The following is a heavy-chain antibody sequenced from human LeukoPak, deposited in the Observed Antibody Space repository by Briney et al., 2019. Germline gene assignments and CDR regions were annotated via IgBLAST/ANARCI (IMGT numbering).Heavy chain of an antibody. CDR3: ATDWAAAGTTYWFFDL. J-gene: IGHJ2*01. V-gene: IGHV1-24*01. D-gene: IGHD1-1*01. CDR2: FDPEDGET. Sequence: GASVNVSCKVSGYTLTELSMHWVRQAPGKGLEWMGGFDPEDGETIYAQKFQGRVTMTEDTSTDTAYMELSSLRSEDTAVYYCATDWAAAGTTYWFFDLWGRGTLVTVSS. CDR1: GYTLTELS.